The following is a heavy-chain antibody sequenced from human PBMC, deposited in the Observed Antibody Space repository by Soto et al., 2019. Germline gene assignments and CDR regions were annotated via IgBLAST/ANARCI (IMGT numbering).Heavy chain of an antibody. V-gene: IGHV1-69*13. CDR1: GGTFSSYA. CDR2: IIPIFGTA. CDR3: ASLVTTHSSGWYAYFDY. J-gene: IGHJ4*02. Sequence: GASVKVSCKASGGTFSSYAISWVRQAPGQGLEWMGGIIPIFGTANYAQKFQGRVTITADESTSTAYMELSSLRSEDTAVYYCASLVTTHSSGWYAYFDYWGQGTLVTVSS. D-gene: IGHD6-19*01.